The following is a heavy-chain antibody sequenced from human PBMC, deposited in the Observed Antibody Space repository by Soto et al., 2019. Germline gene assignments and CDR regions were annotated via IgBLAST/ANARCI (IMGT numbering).Heavy chain of an antibody. Sequence: ASVKVSCKASGYTFTGYYMHWVRQAPGQGLEWMGWINPNSGGTNYAQKFQGWVTMTRDTSISTAYMELSRLRSDDTAVYYCARGLWAVAAEPNYYYYYMDVWGKGTTVTVSS. V-gene: IGHV1-2*04. J-gene: IGHJ6*03. CDR1: GYTFTGYY. CDR3: ARGLWAVAAEPNYYYYYMDV. CDR2: INPNSGGT. D-gene: IGHD6-19*01.